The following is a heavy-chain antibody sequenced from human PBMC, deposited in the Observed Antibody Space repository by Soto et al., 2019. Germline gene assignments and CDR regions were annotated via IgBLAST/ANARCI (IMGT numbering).Heavy chain of an antibody. CDR2: ISGRGGST. V-gene: IGHV3-23*01. CDR1: GFTFSSYA. D-gene: IGHD3-10*01. CDR3: AKDRWFGELLYLDY. J-gene: IGHJ4*02. Sequence: VQLLESGGGLVQPGGSLRLSCAASGFTFSSYAMSWVRQAPGKGLGWVSAISGRGGSTYYADSVKGRFTISRDNSKDTLYRQMNSLRAEDTAVYYCAKDRWFGELLYLDYWGQGTLVTVSS.